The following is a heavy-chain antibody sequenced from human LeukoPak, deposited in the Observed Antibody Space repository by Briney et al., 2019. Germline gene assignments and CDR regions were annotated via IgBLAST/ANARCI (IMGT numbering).Heavy chain of an antibody. J-gene: IGHJ4*02. V-gene: IGHV1-69*04. CDR3: ARESSSSGGFDY. CDR2: IIPILGIA. Sequence: ASVKVSCKASGGTFSSYTISWVRQAPGQGLEWMGRIIPILGIANYAQKFQGRVTITADKSTSTAYMELSSLRSEDTAVYYCARESSSSGGFDYWGQGTLATVSS. D-gene: IGHD6-6*01. CDR1: GGTFSSYT.